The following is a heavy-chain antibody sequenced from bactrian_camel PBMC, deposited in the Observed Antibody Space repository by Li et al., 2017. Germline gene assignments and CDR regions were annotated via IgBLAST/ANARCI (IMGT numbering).Heavy chain of an antibody. J-gene: IGHJ4*01. Sequence: VQLVESGGGLVQPGGSLRLSCAASGFTFNLHDMSWVRQVPGKGLEWISGIGSDGGDPYYVDSVKGRFTISRDNAKNTLYLQMNNLKIEDTAMYYCAAEGEMTTIQALGVVFYWGQGTQVTVS. CDR2: IGSDGGDP. V-gene: IGHV3S40*01. D-gene: IGHD3*01. CDR3: AAEGEMTTIQALGVVFY. CDR1: GFTFNLHD.